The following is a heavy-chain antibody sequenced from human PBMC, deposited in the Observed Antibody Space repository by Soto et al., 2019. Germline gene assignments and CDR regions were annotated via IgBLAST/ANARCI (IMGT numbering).Heavy chain of an antibody. J-gene: IGHJ4*02. D-gene: IGHD3-16*01. CDR3: ERGGMDGPRFGY. Sequence: SETLSLTCTVSGGSISSGGYYWSWIRQHPGKGLEWIGYIYYSGSTYYNPSLKSRVTISVDTSKNQFSLKLSSVTAAETAVYYCERGGMDGPRFGYWGQGTPVTVSS. CDR2: IYYSGST. V-gene: IGHV4-31*03. CDR1: GGSISSGGYY.